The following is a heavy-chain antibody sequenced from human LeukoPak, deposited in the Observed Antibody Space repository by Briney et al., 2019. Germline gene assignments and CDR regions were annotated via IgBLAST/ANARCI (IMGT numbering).Heavy chain of an antibody. D-gene: IGHD3-10*01. V-gene: IGHV2-5*08. J-gene: IGHJ4*02. Sequence: TLSLTCTVSGGSISSYYWSWIRQPPGKALEWLALIYWDDDKRYSPSLKSRLTITKDTSKNQVVLTMTNMDPVDTATYYCAYGSGRTFDYWGQGTLVTVSS. CDR3: AYGSGRTFDY. CDR1: GGSISSYYW. CDR2: IYWDDDK.